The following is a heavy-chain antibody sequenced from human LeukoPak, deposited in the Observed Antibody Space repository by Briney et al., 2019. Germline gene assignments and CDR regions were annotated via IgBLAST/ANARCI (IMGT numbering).Heavy chain of an antibody. Sequence: ASVKVSCKASGYTFTSYDINWVRQATGQGLEWMGWINPNSGGTNYAQKFQGRVTMTRDTFISTAYMELSRLRSDDTAVYYCARDWELGDYWGQGTLVTVSS. V-gene: IGHV1-2*02. CDR2: INPNSGGT. J-gene: IGHJ4*02. D-gene: IGHD1-26*01. CDR1: GYTFTSYD. CDR3: ARDWELGDY.